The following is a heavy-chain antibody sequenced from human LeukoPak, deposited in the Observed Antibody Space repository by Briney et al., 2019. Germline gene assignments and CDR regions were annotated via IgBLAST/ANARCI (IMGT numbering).Heavy chain of an antibody. CDR1: GYTFTSYG. CDR2: SSAYNSNT. J-gene: IGHJ6*03. V-gene: IGHV1-18*01. D-gene: IGHD4-17*01. CDR3: ARRGGTTYGDYVLYYYYTDV. Sequence: ASVKVSCKASGYTFTSYGMSGVRQAPGEGLEGRGWSSAYNSNTNDAQKLQGRVTMTTDTSKSTAYMELRSLRSDDTAVYYCARRGGTTYGDYVLYYYYTDVWGKGTTVTVSS.